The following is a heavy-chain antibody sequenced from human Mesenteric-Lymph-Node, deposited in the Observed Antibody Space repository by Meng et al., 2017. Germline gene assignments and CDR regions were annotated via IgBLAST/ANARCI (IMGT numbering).Heavy chain of an antibody. CDR3: ARVPCRDGYTCDYFDC. CDR2: IYYSGST. CDR1: GGSISSYY. V-gene: IGHV4-59*01. D-gene: IGHD5-24*01. J-gene: IGHJ4*02. Sequence: SETLSLTCTVPGGSISSYYWSWIRQPPGKGLEWIGSIYYSGSTNYNPSLNSRVTISIDTSETQFSLKLTSVTAADTAVYFCARVPCRDGYTCDYFDCWGQGTLVTVSS.